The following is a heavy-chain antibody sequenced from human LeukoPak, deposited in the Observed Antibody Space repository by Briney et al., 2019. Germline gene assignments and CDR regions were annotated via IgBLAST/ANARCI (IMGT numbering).Heavy chain of an antibody. D-gene: IGHD6-19*01. CDR3: AKEGGEAVYFFHYYYMDV. CDR2: ISYDGSNK. CDR1: GLIFRSYW. J-gene: IGHJ6*03. Sequence: GGSLRLSCAASGLIFRSYWMHWVRQAPGKGLEWVAVISYDGSNKYYADSVKGRFTISRDNSKNTLYLQMNSLRAEDTAVYYCAKEGGEAVYFFHYYYMDVWGKGTTVTVSS. V-gene: IGHV3-30*18.